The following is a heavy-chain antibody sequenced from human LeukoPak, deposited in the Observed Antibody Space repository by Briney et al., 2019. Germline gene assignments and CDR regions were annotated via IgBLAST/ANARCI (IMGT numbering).Heavy chain of an antibody. CDR2: INHSGST. J-gene: IGHJ4*02. CDR1: GGSFSGYY. V-gene: IGHV4-34*01. CDR3: ARPLSEWENHYYGSGSEVYYFDY. Sequence: SETLSLTCTVSGGSFSGYYWSWIRQPPGKGLEWIGEINHSGSTNYNPSLKSRVTISVDTSKNQFSLKLSSVTAADTAVYYCARPLSEWENHYYGSGSEVYYFDYWGQGTLVTVSS. D-gene: IGHD3-10*01.